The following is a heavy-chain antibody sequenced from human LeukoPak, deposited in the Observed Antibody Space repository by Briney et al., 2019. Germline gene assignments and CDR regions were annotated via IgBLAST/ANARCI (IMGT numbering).Heavy chain of an antibody. J-gene: IGHJ4*02. CDR2: ISGSGGST. CDR3: AKVLYNIVVVVAAPFDY. D-gene: IGHD2-15*01. Sequence: GSQRLSCAASGFNFSSYAMSWVRQAPVKGLEWVSAISGSGGSTYYADSLKGRFTISRDNSKNTLYLQMNSLRAEDTAVYYCAKVLYNIVVVVAAPFDYWGQGTLVTVSS. CDR1: GFNFSSYA. V-gene: IGHV3-23*01.